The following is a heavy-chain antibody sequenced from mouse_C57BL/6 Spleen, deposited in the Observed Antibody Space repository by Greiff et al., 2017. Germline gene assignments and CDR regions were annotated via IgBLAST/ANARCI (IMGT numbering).Heavy chain of an antibody. D-gene: IGHD4-1*01. CDR1: GYPFTSYW. CDR2: IDPSDSYT. Sequence: QVQLQQPGAELVMPGASVKLSCKASGYPFTSYWMHWVKQRPGQGLEWIGAIDPSDSYTNYNQKFKGKSTLTVEKSSSTAYMQLSSRTSEDSAVYDWARGGVTGTDYGGQGTTLTVSS. CDR3: ARGGVTGTDY. J-gene: IGHJ2*01. V-gene: IGHV1-69*01.